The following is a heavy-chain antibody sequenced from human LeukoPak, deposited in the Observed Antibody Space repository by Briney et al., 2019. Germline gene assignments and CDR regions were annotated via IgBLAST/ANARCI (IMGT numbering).Heavy chain of an antibody. CDR1: GGSFSGYY. CDR2: INHSGST. J-gene: IGHJ4*02. V-gene: IGHV4-34*01. CDR3: ARGASFDY. Sequence: SETLSLTCAVYGGSFSGYYWSWIRQPPGKGLEWIGEINHSGSTNYNPSLKSRVTISVDTSKNQFSLKLSSVTAADTAVYYCARGASFDYWGQGSLVTVSS.